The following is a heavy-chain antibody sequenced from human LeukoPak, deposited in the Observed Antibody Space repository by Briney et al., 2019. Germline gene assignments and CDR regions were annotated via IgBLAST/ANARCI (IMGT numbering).Heavy chain of an antibody. CDR3: ARISYYYDSSGYDY. J-gene: IGHJ4*02. CDR2: ISAYNGST. D-gene: IGHD3-22*01. CDR1: GYTFTSYG. Sequence: ASVKVSCKASGYTFTSYGISWARQAPGQGLEWMGWISAYNGSTNYAQKLQGRVTMTTDTSTSTAYMELRSLRSDDTAVYYCARISYYYDSSGYDYWGQGTLVTVSS. V-gene: IGHV1-18*01.